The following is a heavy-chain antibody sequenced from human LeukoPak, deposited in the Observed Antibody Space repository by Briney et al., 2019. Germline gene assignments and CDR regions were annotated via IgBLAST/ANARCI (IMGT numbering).Heavy chain of an antibody. Sequence: PSETLSLTCTVSGGSISSSSYYWGWIRQPPGKGLEWIGSIHYSGSTYYNPSLKSRVTISVDTSKNQFSLKLSSVTAADTAVYYCARYSLEWLLDRWGQGTLVTVSS. CDR2: IHYSGST. CDR1: GGSISSSSYY. V-gene: IGHV4-39*07. D-gene: IGHD3-3*01. CDR3: ARYSLEWLLDR. J-gene: IGHJ4*02.